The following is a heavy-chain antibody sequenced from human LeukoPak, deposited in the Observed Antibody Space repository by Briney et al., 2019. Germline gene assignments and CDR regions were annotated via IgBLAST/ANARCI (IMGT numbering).Heavy chain of an antibody. Sequence: SVKVSCKASGGTFSSYAISWVRQAPGQGLEWMGGIIPIFGTANYAQKFQGRVTITADESTSTAYMELSSLRSEDTAVYYCARDYYDSSGYYQPLGYWGQGTLVTVSS. CDR1: GGTFSSYA. J-gene: IGHJ4*02. V-gene: IGHV1-69*01. D-gene: IGHD3-22*01. CDR3: ARDYYDSSGYYQPLGY. CDR2: IIPIFGTA.